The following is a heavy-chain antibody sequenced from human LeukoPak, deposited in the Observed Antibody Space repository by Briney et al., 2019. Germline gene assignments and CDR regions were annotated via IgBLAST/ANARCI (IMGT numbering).Heavy chain of an antibody. CDR1: GFTFSSYA. J-gene: IGHJ4*02. CDR3: ARDHCSSTSCYNDY. D-gene: IGHD2-2*02. V-gene: IGHV3-23*01. CDR2: ISGSGDST. Sequence: GGSLRLSCAASGFTFSSYAMSWVRQAPGKGLEWVSAISGSGDSTFYADSVKGRFTISRDNSKNTLYLQMNSLRAEDTAVYYCARDHCSSTSCYNDYWGQGTLVTVSS.